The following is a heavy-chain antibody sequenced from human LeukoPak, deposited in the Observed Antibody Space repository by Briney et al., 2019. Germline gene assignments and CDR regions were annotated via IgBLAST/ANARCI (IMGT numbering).Heavy chain of an antibody. CDR3: ARDVEVYGSGSSPFDY. J-gene: IGHJ4*02. CDR1: GGSISSYY. Sequence: PSETLSLTCTVFGGSISSYYWSWIRQPAGKGLEWIGRIYTSGSTNYNPSLKSRVTMSVDTSKNQFSLKLSSVTAADTAVYYCARDVEVYGSGSSPFDYWGQGTLVTVSS. D-gene: IGHD3-10*01. V-gene: IGHV4-4*07. CDR2: IYTSGST.